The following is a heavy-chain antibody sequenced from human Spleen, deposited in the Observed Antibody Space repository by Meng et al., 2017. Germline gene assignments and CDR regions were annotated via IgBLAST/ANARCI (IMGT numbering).Heavy chain of an antibody. CDR3: ASWIYSCGWQ. CDR1: GGSISSIDW. Sequence: LPGSVPGLGRPSGTLSLSCVVSGGSISSIDWWSWARQPPGKGLEWIGEIYHGGDTNYNPSLKSRVTIAIDKSKNQFSLKLSSVTAADTAVYYCASWIYSCGWQWGQGALVTVSS. CDR2: IYHGGDT. V-gene: IGHV4/OR15-8*02. J-gene: IGHJ4*02. D-gene: IGHD6-19*01.